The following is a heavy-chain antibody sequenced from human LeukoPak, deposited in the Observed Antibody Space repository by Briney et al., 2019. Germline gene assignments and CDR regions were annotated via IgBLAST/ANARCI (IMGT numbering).Heavy chain of an antibody. D-gene: IGHD2-2*01. CDR2: IYTSGST. V-gene: IGHV4-4*09. CDR3: ARQKCTSTSCLTKNAFDI. Sequence: SETLSLTCTVSGSISSYYWSWIRQPPGKGLEWIGYIYTSGSTNCNPSLKSRVTISVDTSKNQFSLDLSSVTAADTAVYYCARQKCTSTSCLTKNAFDIWGQGTMVTVSS. CDR1: GSISSYY. J-gene: IGHJ3*02.